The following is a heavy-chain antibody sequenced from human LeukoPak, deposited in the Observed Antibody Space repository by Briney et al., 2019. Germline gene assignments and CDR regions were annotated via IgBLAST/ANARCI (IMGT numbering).Heavy chain of an antibody. CDR2: IIPIFGTA. CDR1: GGTFSSYA. D-gene: IGHD3-10*01. J-gene: IGHJ4*02. V-gene: IGHV1-69*06. CDR3: ARDRVTMVRGVLYYFDY. Sequence: SVKVSCKASGGTFSSYAISWVRQAPGQGLEWMGGIIPIFGTANYAQKFQGGVTITADKSTSTAYMELSSLRSEDTAVYYCARDRVTMVRGVLYYFDYWGQGTLVTVSS.